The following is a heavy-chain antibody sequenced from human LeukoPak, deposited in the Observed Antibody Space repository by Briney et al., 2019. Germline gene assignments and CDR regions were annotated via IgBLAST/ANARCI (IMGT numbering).Heavy chain of an antibody. V-gene: IGHV1-46*01. Sequence: ASVKVSCKASGYTFSTYGITWVRQAPGQGLEWMGIINPSGGSTSYAQKFQGRVTMTRDTSTSTVYMELSSLRSEDTAVYYCASFSAYDSSGSNLDYWGQGTLVTVSS. CDR3: ASFSAYDSSGSNLDY. CDR1: GYTFSTYG. D-gene: IGHD3-22*01. CDR2: INPSGGST. J-gene: IGHJ4*02.